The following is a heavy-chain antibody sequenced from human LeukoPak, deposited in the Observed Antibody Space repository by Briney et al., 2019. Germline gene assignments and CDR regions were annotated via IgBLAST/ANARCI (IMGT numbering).Heavy chain of an antibody. CDR1: GYSISSGYY. CDR2: IYHSGST. CDR3: ARDPNY. J-gene: IGHJ4*02. V-gene: IGHV4-38-2*02. Sequence: SETLSLTCTVSGYSISSGYYWGWIRQPPGKGLEWIGSIYHSGSTYYNPSLKSRVTISVDTSKNQFSLKLSSVTAADTAVYYCARDPNYWGQGTLVTVSS.